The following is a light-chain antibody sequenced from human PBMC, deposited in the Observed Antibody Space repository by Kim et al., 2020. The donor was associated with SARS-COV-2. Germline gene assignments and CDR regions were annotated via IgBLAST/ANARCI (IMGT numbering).Light chain of an antibody. Sequence: GQPITISCTGTSSDIGAYYFVSWYQQHPGKVPNLMIYDVSKRPSGVSNRFSRSKSGNTASLTISGLQAEDEADYYCSSFTSSISYVFGTGTKVTVL. J-gene: IGLJ1*01. V-gene: IGLV2-14*03. CDR1: SSDIGAYYF. CDR2: DVS. CDR3: SSFTSSISYV.